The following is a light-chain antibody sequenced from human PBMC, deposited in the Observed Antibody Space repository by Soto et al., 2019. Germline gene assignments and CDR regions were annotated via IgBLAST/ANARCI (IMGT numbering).Light chain of an antibody. V-gene: IGKV1-39*01. CDR3: QQSYSTPIT. J-gene: IGKJ4*01. CDR1: QSISSY. CDR2: AAS. Sequence: DIQMTQSPSSLSASAGYRVTITCRASQSISSYLNWYQQKPGKAPKLLIYAASSLQSGVPSRFSGSGSGTDFTLTISSLQPEDFATYYCQQSYSTPITFGGGTKVDI.